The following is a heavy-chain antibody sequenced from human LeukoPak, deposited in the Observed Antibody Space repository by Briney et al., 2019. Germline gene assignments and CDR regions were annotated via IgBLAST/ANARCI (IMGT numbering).Heavy chain of an antibody. CDR1: GGTFSSYA. CDR3: ARDIRFGRARYMDV. D-gene: IGHD3-10*01. Sequence: SVKVSCKASGGTFSSYAISWARQAPGQGLEWMGGIIPIFGTANYAQKFQGRVTITADKSTSTAYMELSSLRSEDTAVYYCARDIRFGRARYMDVWGKGTTVTVSS. J-gene: IGHJ6*03. CDR2: IIPIFGTA. V-gene: IGHV1-69*06.